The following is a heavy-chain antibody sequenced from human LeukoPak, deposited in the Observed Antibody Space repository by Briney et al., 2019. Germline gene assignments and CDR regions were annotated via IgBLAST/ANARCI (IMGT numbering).Heavy chain of an antibody. J-gene: IGHJ4*02. CDR2: ITPKSGDT. V-gene: IGHV1-2*02. CDR1: GYTFSDFY. D-gene: IGHD3-3*02. Sequence: APVKVSCKASGYTFSDFYIHWVRQAPGQGLEYVGWITPKSGDTYSPQRFQGRVTMTRDASISTAYMELSSLRSDDTAVYFCARVRLADERAWAYWGQGTLVTVSS. CDR3: ARVRLADERAWAY.